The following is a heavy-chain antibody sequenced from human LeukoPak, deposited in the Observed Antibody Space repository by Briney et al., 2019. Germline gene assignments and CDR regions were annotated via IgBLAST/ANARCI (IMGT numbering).Heavy chain of an antibody. D-gene: IGHD6-19*01. V-gene: IGHV3-74*01. Sequence: GGALRLSPAPSVFSLTSYWMYWVRHAPGAGLVWVSRINTDGGTTDYADSVKGRFTISRDNAKNTLYLQTDSLRAEDTAVYYCVTSGWFYYFDYWGQGTLVTVSS. J-gene: IGHJ4*02. CDR1: VFSLTSYW. CDR2: INTDGGTT. CDR3: VTSGWFYYFDY.